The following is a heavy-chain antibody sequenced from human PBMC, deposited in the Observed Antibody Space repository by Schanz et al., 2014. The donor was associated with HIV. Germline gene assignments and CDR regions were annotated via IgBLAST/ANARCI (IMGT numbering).Heavy chain of an antibody. D-gene: IGHD1-26*01. CDR2: INPNSGGT. V-gene: IGHV1-2*02. J-gene: IGHJ3*02. Sequence: QVQLVQSGAEVKRPGASVKVSCKASGDTFTGDFMHWVRQAPGQGLEWMGWINPNSGGTNYAQKFQGRVTMTRDTSISTAYMELSRLRSDDMAVYYCARGIVGATPAFDIWGQGTMVTVSS. CDR1: GDTFTGDF. CDR3: ARGIVGATPAFDI.